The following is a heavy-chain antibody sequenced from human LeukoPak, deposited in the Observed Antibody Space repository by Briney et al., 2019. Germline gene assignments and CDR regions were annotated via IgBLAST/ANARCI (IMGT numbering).Heavy chain of an antibody. V-gene: IGHV4-59*06. J-gene: IGHJ3*02. CDR2: IYYSGST. CDR1: GGSISSYY. Sequence: PSETLSLTCTVSGGSISSYYWSWIRQHPGKGLEWIGYIYYSGSTYYNPSLKSRVTISVDTSKNQFSLKLSSVTAADTAVYYCARRYSGYGGAFDIWGQGTMVTVSS. D-gene: IGHD5-12*01. CDR3: ARRYSGYGGAFDI.